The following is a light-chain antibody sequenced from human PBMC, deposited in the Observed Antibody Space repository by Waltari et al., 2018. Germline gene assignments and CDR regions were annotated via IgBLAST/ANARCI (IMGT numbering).Light chain of an antibody. J-gene: IGKJ5*01. CDR3: QQYYTTPVT. Sequence: DIVMTQSPDSLAGSLGEGATIRGQSTQSVLHSPNNKNYQAWYQQKPGQPPKLLIYGASTRESGVPDRFSGSGSGTDFTLTISSLQAEDVALYYCQQYYTTPVTFGHGTRLEIK. V-gene: IGKV4-1*01. CDR1: QSVLHSPNNKNY. CDR2: GAS.